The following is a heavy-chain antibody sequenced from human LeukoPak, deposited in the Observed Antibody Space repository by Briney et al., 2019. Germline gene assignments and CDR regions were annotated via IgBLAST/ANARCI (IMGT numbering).Heavy chain of an antibody. V-gene: IGHV3-53*01. CDR3: ARSLGGAVTTEAFDY. Sequence: QPGGSLRLSCAASGFTVSSNYMSWVRQAPGKGLEWVSVIYSGGSTYYADSVKGRFTISRDNSKNTLYLQMNSLRAEDTAVYYCARSLGGAVTTEAFDYWGQGTLVTVSS. J-gene: IGHJ4*02. D-gene: IGHD4-17*01. CDR2: IYSGGST. CDR1: GFTVSSNY.